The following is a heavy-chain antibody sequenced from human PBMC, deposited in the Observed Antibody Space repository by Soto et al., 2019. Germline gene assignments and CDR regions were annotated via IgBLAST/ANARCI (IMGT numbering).Heavy chain of an antibody. D-gene: IGHD4-17*01. V-gene: IGHV4-59*08. CDR2: IYYSGNT. J-gene: IGHJ4*02. Sequence: SETLSLTCAVSGGSSSSSYWSWLRQPPGKGLEWIGCIYYSGNTNYKPSLKSRVTISVDTSKNQFSLKLSSVTAADTAVYYCARQAFYGDYVYFDFWGQGTQVTVSS. CDR1: GGSSSSSY. CDR3: ARQAFYGDYVYFDF.